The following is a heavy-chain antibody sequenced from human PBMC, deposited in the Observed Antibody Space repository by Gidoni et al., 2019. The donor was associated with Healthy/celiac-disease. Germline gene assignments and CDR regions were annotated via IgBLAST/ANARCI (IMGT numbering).Heavy chain of an antibody. CDR3: ARAPGWYDNWLDP. CDR1: GGSISSYY. Sequence: QVKLQESGPGLVKPSATLCLTCTVSGGSISSYYWSWIRQPPGNGLEWIGYIYYSGSTNDNPARKSRVTISGDTSKNQFALKLSSVTAADTAVYYGARAPGWYDNWLDPWGQGTLVTVSA. CDR2: IYYSGST. V-gene: IGHV4-59*01. D-gene: IGHD6-19*01. J-gene: IGHJ5*02.